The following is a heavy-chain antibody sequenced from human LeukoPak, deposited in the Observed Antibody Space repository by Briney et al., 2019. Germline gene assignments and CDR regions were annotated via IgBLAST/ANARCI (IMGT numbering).Heavy chain of an antibody. CDR1: GGTFSSYA. CDR2: IIPIFGTA. CDR3: ASHDYGDYYYYYGMDV. J-gene: IGHJ6*02. V-gene: IGHV1-69*13. Sequence: GASVNVSCKASGGTFSSYAISWVRQAPGQGLEWMGGIIPIFGTANYAQKFQGRVTITADESTSTAYMELSSLRSEDTAVYYCASHDYGDYYYYYGMDVWGQGTTVTVSS. D-gene: IGHD4-17*01.